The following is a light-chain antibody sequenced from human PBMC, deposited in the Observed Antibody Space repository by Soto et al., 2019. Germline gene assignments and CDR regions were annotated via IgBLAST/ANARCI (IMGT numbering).Light chain of an antibody. CDR3: SSYTGRNTPFV. J-gene: IGLJ1*01. CDR2: EVN. CDR1: NGDVGNYNS. Sequence: QSALTQPASVSGSPGQSIIVSCTGTNGDVGNYNSVSWYQQHPGKAPKLVIYEVNNRPSEIPSRFSGSKSGNTASLVISGLQAEDEADYYCSSYTGRNTPFVFGTGTKVTVL. V-gene: IGLV2-14*01.